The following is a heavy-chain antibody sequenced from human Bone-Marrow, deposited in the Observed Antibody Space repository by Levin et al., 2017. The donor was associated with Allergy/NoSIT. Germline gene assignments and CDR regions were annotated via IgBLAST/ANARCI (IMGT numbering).Heavy chain of an antibody. CDR3: ARDYYGSGGNWFDP. J-gene: IGHJ5*02. CDR2: IYHGVST. D-gene: IGHD3-10*01. CDR1: GGSISSGDYS. Sequence: SQTLSLTCAVSGGSISSGDYSWSWIRQPPGKGLEWIGYIYHGVSTYYNPSLKSRVTISVDRSKNQFSLKLSSVTAADTAVYYCARDYYGSGGNWFDPWGQGTLVTVSS. V-gene: IGHV4-30-2*01.